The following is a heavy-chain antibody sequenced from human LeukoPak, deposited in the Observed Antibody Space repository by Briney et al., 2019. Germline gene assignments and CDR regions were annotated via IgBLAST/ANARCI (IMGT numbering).Heavy chain of an antibody. CDR1: GFTFSSYG. CDR3: ARDRHTAMVYYYYMDV. V-gene: IGHV3-21*04. D-gene: IGHD5-18*01. Sequence: KTGGSLRLSCAASGFTFSSYGMHWVRQAPGKGLEWVSSISPSSHYIYYADSVRGRFTISRDNARNSLYLQMNSLRDEDTAVYYCARDRHTAMVYYYYMDVWGTGTTVTVSS. J-gene: IGHJ6*03. CDR2: ISPSSHYI.